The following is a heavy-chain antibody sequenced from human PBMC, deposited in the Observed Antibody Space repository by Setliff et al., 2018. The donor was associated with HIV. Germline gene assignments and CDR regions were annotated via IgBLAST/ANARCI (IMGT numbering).Heavy chain of an antibody. D-gene: IGHD3-16*01. CDR2: ISWDGSST. CDR3: ANFGYNYEKNL. V-gene: IGHV3-43*01. J-gene: IGHJ2*01. CDR1: GFTFDDYS. Sequence: GGSLRLSCAASGFTFDDYSMHWIRQAPGKGLEWVSLISWDGSSTFYADSVKGRFTISRDNSKNSLYLQMNNLRTEDTAFYYCANFGYNYEKNLWGRGTLVTSPQ.